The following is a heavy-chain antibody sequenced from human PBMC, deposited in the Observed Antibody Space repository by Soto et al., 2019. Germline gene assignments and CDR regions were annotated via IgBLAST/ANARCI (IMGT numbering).Heavy chain of an antibody. D-gene: IGHD1-1*01. V-gene: IGHV3-33*01. J-gene: IGHJ3*02. CDR1: GFPFSTYG. CDR3: ARDDAFGNVNGFDI. Sequence: QVQLVESGGGVVQPGTSLRLSCAVSGFPFSTYGFHWVRQPPGKGLEWVAVIVSDGSAKYHADSVEGRFTISRHYSKDTLYLQMNSLRAEDTAVYYCARDDAFGNVNGFDIWGQGTMVTVAS. CDR2: IVSDGSAK.